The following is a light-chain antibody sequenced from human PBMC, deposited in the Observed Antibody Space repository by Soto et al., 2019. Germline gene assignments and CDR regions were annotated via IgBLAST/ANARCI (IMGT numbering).Light chain of an antibody. CDR3: QQYGNSPRS. CDR2: GAT. V-gene: IGKV3-20*01. J-gene: IGKJ1*01. CDR1: QSVSSNY. Sequence: EIVLTQSPGTLSLSPGERATLSCRASQSVSSNYLAWYQQTPGQAPRLLMYGATSSATGIPDRFSGSGSGTDFTLTISRLEPEDFAVYYCQQYGNSPRSFGQGTKVEIK.